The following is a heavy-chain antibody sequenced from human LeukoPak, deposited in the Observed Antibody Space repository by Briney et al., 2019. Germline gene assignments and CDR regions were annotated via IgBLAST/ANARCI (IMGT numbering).Heavy chain of an antibody. J-gene: IGHJ4*02. V-gene: IGHV4-30-4*08. D-gene: IGHD2-8*01. CDR3: ARSSINVLMVSLDY. Sequence: SETLSLTCTVSGGSISSGDYYWSWIRQPPGKGLEWIGYIYYSGSTYYNPSLKSRVTISVDTSKSQFSLKLSSVTAADTAVYYCARSSINVLMVSLDYWGQGTLVTVSS. CDR1: GGSISSGDYY. CDR2: IYYSGST.